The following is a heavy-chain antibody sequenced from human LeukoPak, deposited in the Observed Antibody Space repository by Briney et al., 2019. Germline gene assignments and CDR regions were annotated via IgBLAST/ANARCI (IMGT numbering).Heavy chain of an antibody. CDR2: ISYDGSNK. CDR1: GFTFSSYG. Sequence: GGSLRLSCAASGFTFSSYGMHWVRQAPGKGLEWVAVISYDGSNKYYADSVKGRFTISRDNSKNTLYLQMNSLRAEDTAVYYCANFAIDYDFWSGYYKAFDYWGQGTLVTVSS. D-gene: IGHD3-3*01. CDR3: ANFAIDYDFWSGYYKAFDY. V-gene: IGHV3-30*18. J-gene: IGHJ4*02.